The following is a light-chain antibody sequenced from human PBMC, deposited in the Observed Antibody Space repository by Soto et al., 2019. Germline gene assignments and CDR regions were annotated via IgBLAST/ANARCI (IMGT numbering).Light chain of an antibody. V-gene: IGKV3-20*01. J-gene: IGKJ4*01. CDR1: QSVSSSS. CDR3: QQSGSSPPVT. Sequence: EIVLTQSPGTLSSSPGERDTLSCRASQSVSSSSLAWYQQKPDQAPRLLIYGASSRATGIPDRFSGSGSGTDFTLIISRLEPEDFAVYYCQQSGSSPPVTFGGGTKVDIK. CDR2: GAS.